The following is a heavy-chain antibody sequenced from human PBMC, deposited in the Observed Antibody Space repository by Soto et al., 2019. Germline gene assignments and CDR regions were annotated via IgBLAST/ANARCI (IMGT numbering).Heavy chain of an antibody. V-gene: IGHV4-59*01. CDR1: GDSISSYY. CDR3: ARGVNTENDAFDI. J-gene: IGHJ3*02. D-gene: IGHD3-3*01. Sequence: SETLSLTCTVSGDSISSYYWSWIRQPPGKGLEWIGYIYYSGSTNYNPSLKSRVTISVDTSKNQFSLKLSSVTAADTAVYYCARGVNTENDAFDIWGQGTMVTVSS. CDR2: IYYSGST.